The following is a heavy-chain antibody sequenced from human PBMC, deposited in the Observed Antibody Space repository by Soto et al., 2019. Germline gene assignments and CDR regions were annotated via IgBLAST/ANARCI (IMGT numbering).Heavy chain of an antibody. CDR1: GSIFIGYG. Sequence: PGGSLRLSCVVPGSIFIGYGMHWVRQAPGKGLEWVAVISYDGSNKYYADSVKGRFTISRDNSKNTLYLQMNSLRAEDTAVYYCAKELAYCGGDCYPNPLDYWGQGTLVTVSS. CDR3: AKELAYCGGDCYPNPLDY. D-gene: IGHD2-21*02. J-gene: IGHJ4*02. CDR2: ISYDGSNK. V-gene: IGHV3-30*18.